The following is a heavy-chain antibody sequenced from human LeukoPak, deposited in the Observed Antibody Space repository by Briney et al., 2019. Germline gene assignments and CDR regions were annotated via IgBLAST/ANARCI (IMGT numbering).Heavy chain of an antibody. J-gene: IGHJ3*02. CDR2: ISSSSSYI. CDR1: GFTFSSYS. D-gene: IGHD1-1*01. Sequence: GGSLRLSCAASGFTFSSYSMNWVRQAPGKGLEWVSSISSSSSYIYYADSVKGRFTISRDNAKNSLYLQMNSLRAEDTAVYYCARGRGTDDAFDIWGQGAMVTVSS. V-gene: IGHV3-21*01. CDR3: ARGRGTDDAFDI.